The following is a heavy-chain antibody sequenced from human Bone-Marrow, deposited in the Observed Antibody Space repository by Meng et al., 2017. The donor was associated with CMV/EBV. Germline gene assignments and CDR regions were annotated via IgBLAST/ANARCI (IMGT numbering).Heavy chain of an antibody. CDR3: ARALPYYYGSGSYGPFDP. D-gene: IGHD3-10*01. CDR2: ISAYNGNT. Sequence: ASVKVSCKASGYTFTSYGISWVRQAPGQGLEWMGWISAYNGNTNYAQKLQGRVTMTTGTSTSTAYMELRSLRSDDTAVYYCARALPYYYGSGSYGPFDPWGQGTRVTVSS. V-gene: IGHV1-18*01. J-gene: IGHJ5*02. CDR1: GYTFTSYG.